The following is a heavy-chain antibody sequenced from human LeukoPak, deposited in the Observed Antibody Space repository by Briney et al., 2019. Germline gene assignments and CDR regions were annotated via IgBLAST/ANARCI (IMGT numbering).Heavy chain of an antibody. V-gene: IGHV3-30*18. CDR1: GFPFSSYG. J-gene: IGHJ4*02. Sequence: GSPLTLSCAASGFPFSSYGMHWAPQARGKGREWVAVISYNGSNKYYADSVRGRFTISRDNSKNTLYLQMTSLRAEDTAVYYCAKDQFYDSSGYYSRFFDDWGQGTLVTVSS. D-gene: IGHD3-22*01. CDR2: ISYNGSNK. CDR3: AKDQFYDSSGYYSRFFDD.